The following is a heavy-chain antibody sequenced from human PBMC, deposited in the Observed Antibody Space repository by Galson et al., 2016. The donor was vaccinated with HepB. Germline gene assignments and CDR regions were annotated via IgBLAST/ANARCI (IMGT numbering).Heavy chain of an antibody. CDR2: ISGSGDST. V-gene: IGHV3-23*01. CDR1: GFTFSSYA. J-gene: IGHJ4*02. D-gene: IGHD3-22*01. Sequence: SLRLSCAASGFTFSSYAMSWVRQAPGKGLEWVASISGSGDSTYTADSVKGRFTISRENSRNTVSLQMNSLRPEDTGVYYCARGYYYDSSAYYRYEGSKDYFEYWGRGTLVTVSS. CDR3: ARGYYYDSSAYYRYEGSKDYFEY.